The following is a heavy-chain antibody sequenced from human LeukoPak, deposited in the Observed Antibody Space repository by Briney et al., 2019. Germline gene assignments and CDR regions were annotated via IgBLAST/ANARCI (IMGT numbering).Heavy chain of an antibody. Sequence: PSETLSLTCTVSGGSISSYHWTWIRQPAGKGLEWIGRIYTSGGTNYNPSLKSRVTMSVDTSKNQFSLKLSSVTAADTAVYYCAINSWNNYYYFDYWGQGTLVTVSS. J-gene: IGHJ4*02. CDR2: IYTSGGT. CDR3: AINSWNNYYYFDY. CDR1: GGSISSYH. D-gene: IGHD3-3*01. V-gene: IGHV4-4*07.